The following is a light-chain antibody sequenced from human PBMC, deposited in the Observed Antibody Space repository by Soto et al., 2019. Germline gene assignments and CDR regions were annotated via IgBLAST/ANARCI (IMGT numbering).Light chain of an antibody. Sequence: QTVVTQESSFSVSPGGTVTLTCGLSSGSVSTSYDPSWYQQTPGQAPRTLIYNTNARSSGVPDRFSGSILGNKAALTITGAQADDECDYYWVLYMGSGLVLFGGGTKVTVL. J-gene: IGLJ3*02. CDR1: SGSVSTSYD. V-gene: IGLV8-61*01. CDR2: NTN. CDR3: VLYMGSGLVL.